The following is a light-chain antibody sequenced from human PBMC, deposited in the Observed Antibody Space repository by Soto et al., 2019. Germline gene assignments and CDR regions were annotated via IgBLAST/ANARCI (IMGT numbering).Light chain of an antibody. J-gene: IGKJ1*01. CDR3: MQGTHWPRT. V-gene: IGKV2-30*02. Sequence: EAVLIQYPVSLPVTLGQPASISCRSTQSLVHSDGNTYLNWFHQRPGQSPRRLLYRVSNRDSGVPDKFSGSGSGTNFSLKISWVEADDVGVYYCMQGTHWPRTFGQGTKVDIK. CDR2: RVS. CDR1: QSLVHSDGNTY.